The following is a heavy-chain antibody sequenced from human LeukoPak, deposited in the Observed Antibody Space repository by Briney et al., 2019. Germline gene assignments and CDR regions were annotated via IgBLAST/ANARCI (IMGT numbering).Heavy chain of an antibody. CDR3: ATGVNSSGWPSFDY. J-gene: IGHJ4*02. D-gene: IGHD6-19*01. CDR2: IYSGGST. CDR1: GFDFTRFA. V-gene: IGHV3-53*01. Sequence: GGSLRLSCAASGFDFTRFAMSWVRQAPGKGLEWVSVIYSGGSTNYVDSVKGRFTISRDNSKNTLYLQMNSLRAEDTAVYYCATGVNSSGWPSFDYWGQGTLVTVSS.